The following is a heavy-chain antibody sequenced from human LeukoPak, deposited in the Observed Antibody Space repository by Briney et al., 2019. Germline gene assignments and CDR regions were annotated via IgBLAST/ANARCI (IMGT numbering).Heavy chain of an antibody. CDR2: INPNSGGT. CDR3: ARPRVGYCSGGSCWFDP. D-gene: IGHD2-15*01. V-gene: IGHV1-2*04. CDR1: GYTFTGYY. Sequence: ASVKVSCKASGYTFTGYYMHWVRQAPGQGLEWMGWINPNSGGTNYAQKFQGWVTMTRDTSISTAYMELSRLRSDDTAVYYCARPRVGYCSGGSCWFDPWGQGTLVTVSS. J-gene: IGHJ5*02.